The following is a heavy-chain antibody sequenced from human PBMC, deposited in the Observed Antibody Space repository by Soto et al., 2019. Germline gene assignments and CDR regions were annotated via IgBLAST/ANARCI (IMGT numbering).Heavy chain of an antibody. D-gene: IGHD3-10*01. CDR1: GGSINSRYW. J-gene: IGHJ4*02. Sequence: PSETLSLTCAVSGGSINSRYWWSWVRQSPGKGLEWIGEIYHSGSTNYNPSLKSRVTISVDKSKNQFSLNLSSVTAADTAFYYCARDQNGSGNYYTRYFDYWGQGTLVTVSS. CDR2: IYHSGST. CDR3: ARDQNGSGNYYTRYFDY. V-gene: IGHV4-4*02.